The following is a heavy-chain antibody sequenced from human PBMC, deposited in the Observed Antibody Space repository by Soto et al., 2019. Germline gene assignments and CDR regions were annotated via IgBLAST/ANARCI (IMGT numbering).Heavy chain of an antibody. CDR2: IYSDVST. J-gene: IGHJ4*02. D-gene: IGHD6-13*01. CDR3: AGDGGIAAPGILGY. Sequence: EVQLVESGGGLVQPGGSLRLSCVASGFIVSTTYMSWVRQAPGKGLEWVSIIYSDVSTSYADSVKDRFIISRDSSKNTVHLQMNVLRAEDTAVYYCAGDGGIAAPGILGYWGQGTLVTVSS. CDR1: GFIVSTTY. V-gene: IGHV3-66*01.